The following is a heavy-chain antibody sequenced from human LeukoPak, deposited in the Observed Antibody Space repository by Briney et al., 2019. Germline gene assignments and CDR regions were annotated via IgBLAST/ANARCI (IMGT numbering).Heavy chain of an antibody. CDR3: ARGGRRIVATMVFDY. J-gene: IGHJ4*02. CDR1: GGSISSSSYY. V-gene: IGHV4-39*01. CDR2: IYYSGST. Sequence: SETLSLTCTVSGGSISSSSYYRGWIRQPPGKGLEWIGSIYYSGSTYYNPSLKSRVTISVDTSKNQSSLKLSSVTAADTAVYYCARGGRRIVATMVFDYWGQGTLVTVSS. D-gene: IGHD5-12*01.